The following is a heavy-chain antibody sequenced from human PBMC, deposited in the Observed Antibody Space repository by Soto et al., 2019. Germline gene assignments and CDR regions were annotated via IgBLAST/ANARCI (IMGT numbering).Heavy chain of an antibody. CDR1: GFRFSDYY. V-gene: IGHV3-11*06. J-gene: IGHJ4*02. CDR3: AKNSTSWRTSKPGGFDN. Sequence: GGSLRLSCAASGFRFSDYYMAWFRQPPGKGLEWISQISGLSTDTKYADSVKGRFTISRDNAKSSLSLQMDSLRAEDTAVYYCAKNSTSWRTSKPGGFDNWGQGTLVTV. D-gene: IGHD2-2*01. CDR2: ISGLSTDT.